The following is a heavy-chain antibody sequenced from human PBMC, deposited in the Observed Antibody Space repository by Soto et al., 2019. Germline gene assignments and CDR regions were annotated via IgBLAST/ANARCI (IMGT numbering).Heavy chain of an antibody. CDR1: GGSISSSSYY. CDR3: ARHTPAISISDH. J-gene: IGHJ4*02. Sequence: QLQLQESGPGLVKPSETLSLTCTVSGGSISSSSYYWGWIRQPPGKGLAWIGSIYYSGSTYYNPSLKSRVTISVDKSMNQFSLKLSSVTAADTAVYYCARHTPAISISDHWGQGTLVTVSS. D-gene: IGHD2-15*01. CDR2: IYYSGST. V-gene: IGHV4-39*01.